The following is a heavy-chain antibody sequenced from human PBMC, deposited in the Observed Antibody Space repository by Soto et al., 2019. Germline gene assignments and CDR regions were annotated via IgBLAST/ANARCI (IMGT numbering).Heavy chain of an antibody. CDR1: GGSISSYY. V-gene: IGHV4-59*01. CDR2: IYYSGST. Sequence: QVQLQESGPGLVKPSETLSLTCTVSGGSISSYYWRWIRQPPGKGLVWIGYIYYSGSTNYNPSLKSRVTISVDTSKNQFSLKLSSVTAADTAVYYCARGVGSANPWGQGTLVTVSS. CDR3: ARGVGSANP. D-gene: IGHD1-26*01. J-gene: IGHJ5*02.